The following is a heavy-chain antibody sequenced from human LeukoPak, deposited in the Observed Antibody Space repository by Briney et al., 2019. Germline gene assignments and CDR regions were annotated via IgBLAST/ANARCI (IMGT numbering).Heavy chain of an antibody. CDR1: GFTFSDAW. CDR3: SSHMTSADY. D-gene: IGHD2-2*01. Sequence: GGSLRLSCAASGFTFSDAWMSWVRQAPGRGWEWVAHVKSKVHGGTTDYAAPVNGRFTISRDDSENKLLLQMNSLKTEDTGVYYCSSHMTSADYWGQGTLVTVSS. V-gene: IGHV3-15*01. J-gene: IGHJ4*02. CDR2: VKSKVHGGTT.